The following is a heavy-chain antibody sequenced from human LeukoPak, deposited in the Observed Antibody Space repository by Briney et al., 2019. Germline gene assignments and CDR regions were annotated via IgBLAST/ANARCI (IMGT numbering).Heavy chain of an antibody. CDR1: GGSISSYY. CDR3: ARGQLEVDY. J-gene: IGHJ4*02. Sequence: SETLSLTCTVSGGSISSYYWSWIRQPPGKGLEWIGYIYYSGSTNYNPSLKSRVTISVDTSKNQFSLKLSSVTAADTAVYYCARGQLEVDYWGQGTLVTVSS. D-gene: IGHD6-13*01. V-gene: IGHV4-59*08. CDR2: IYYSGST.